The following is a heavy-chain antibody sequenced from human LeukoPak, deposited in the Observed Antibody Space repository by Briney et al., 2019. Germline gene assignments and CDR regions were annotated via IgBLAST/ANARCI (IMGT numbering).Heavy chain of an antibody. D-gene: IGHD2-2*01. J-gene: IGHJ6*03. V-gene: IGHV4-4*07. CDR1: DGSITGYY. Sequence: PSETLSLTCTVSDGSITGYYWTWIRQPAERGLEWIGRIYTSDNTIYNPSLRSRVTMSVDTSKNQFSLKLSSVTAADTAVYYCARGFVPAGMARYHYMDVWGKGTTVTVSS. CDR2: IYTSDNT. CDR3: ARGFVPAGMARYHYMDV.